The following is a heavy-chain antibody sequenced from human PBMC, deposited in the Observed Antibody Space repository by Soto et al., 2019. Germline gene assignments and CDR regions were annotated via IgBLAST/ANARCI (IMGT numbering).Heavy chain of an antibody. CDR2: INPDTGGT. CDR3: VREYHSNSNGYLSS. J-gene: IGHJ4*02. V-gene: IGHV1-2*02. D-gene: IGHD3-22*01. CDR1: GYTFTAYY. Sequence: QVQLVQSGAEVKEPGAAVKVSCEASGYTFTAYYMHWVRQAPGQGLEWMAWINPDTGGTDYAQTFRGRVTVTSDTSINTTYMELGRLRSDDTAMYYCVREYHSNSNGYLSSWGQGSLVTVSS.